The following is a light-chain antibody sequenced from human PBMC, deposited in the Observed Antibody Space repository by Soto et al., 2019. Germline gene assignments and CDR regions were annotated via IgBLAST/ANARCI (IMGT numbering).Light chain of an antibody. CDR2: DAS. CDR3: HQYNHWLTWT. CDR1: QSVSSN. J-gene: IGKJ1*01. Sequence: EIVMTQSPATLSVSPGERATLSCRASQSVSSNLAWYQQKPGQAPRLLIYDASNRATGIPARFSGSGSGTDFTLTISSLEPEDFAVYYCHQYNHWLTWTFGQGTKVDI. V-gene: IGKV3D-15*01.